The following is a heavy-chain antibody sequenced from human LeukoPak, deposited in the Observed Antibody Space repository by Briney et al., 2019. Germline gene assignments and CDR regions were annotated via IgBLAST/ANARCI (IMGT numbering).Heavy chain of an antibody. D-gene: IGHD4-11*01. J-gene: IGHJ4*02. V-gene: IGHV3-33*06. CDR2: IWSDGSEK. CDR3: VKDVQRGFDYTKSLDH. CDR1: VVRLSPDV. Sequence: PVKCLRLSCATSVVRLSPDVMHWVREAPGTGREWGAVIWSDGSEKYYADSVKGRFAISRDDSQKMVYLQMNSLRAEDTAVYYCVKDVQRGFDYTKSLDHWGQGTLGAVSS.